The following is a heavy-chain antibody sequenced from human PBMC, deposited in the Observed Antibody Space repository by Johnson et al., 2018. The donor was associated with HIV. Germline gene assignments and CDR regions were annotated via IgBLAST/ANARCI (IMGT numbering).Heavy chain of an antibody. CDR2: IYSGGST. V-gene: IGHV3-9*01. Sequence: VQLVESGGGLVQPGRSLRLSCAASGFTFDDYAVHWVRQAPGKGLEWVSGIYSGGSTYYADSVKGRFTISRDNAKNTLYLQMNSLRAEDTAVYYCARANYYHNWGQGTMVTVSS. D-gene: IGHD3-10*01. CDR1: GFTFDDYA. CDR3: ARANYYHN. J-gene: IGHJ3*02.